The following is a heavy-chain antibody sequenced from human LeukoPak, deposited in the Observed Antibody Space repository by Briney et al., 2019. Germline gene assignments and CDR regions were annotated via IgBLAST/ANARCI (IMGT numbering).Heavy chain of an antibody. CDR1: GGSISSYY. CDR3: ARINGYSGHEGAFDI. D-gene: IGHD5-12*01. CDR2: IYYSGST. V-gene: IGHV4-59*01. Sequence: SETLSFTCTVSGGSISSYYWSWIRQPPGKGLEWIGYIYYSGSTNYNPSLKSRVTISVDTSKNQFSLKLSSVTAADTAVYYCARINGYSGHEGAFDIWGQGTMVTVSS. J-gene: IGHJ3*02.